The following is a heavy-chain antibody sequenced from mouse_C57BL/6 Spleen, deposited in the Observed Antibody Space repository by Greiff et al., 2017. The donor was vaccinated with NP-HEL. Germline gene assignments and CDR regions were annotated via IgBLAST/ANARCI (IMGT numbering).Heavy chain of an antibody. V-gene: IGHV2-2*01. CDR3: ARGANWPYYYAMDY. J-gene: IGHJ4*01. Sequence: QVQLQQSGPGLVQPSQSLSITCTVSGFSLTSYGVHWVRQSPGKGLEWLGVIWSGGSTDYNAAFISRLSLSKDNSKTQVFFKMNNLQADDTAIYYCARGANWPYYYAMDYWGQGTSVTVSS. CDR1: GFSLTSYG. CDR2: IWSGGST. D-gene: IGHD4-1*01.